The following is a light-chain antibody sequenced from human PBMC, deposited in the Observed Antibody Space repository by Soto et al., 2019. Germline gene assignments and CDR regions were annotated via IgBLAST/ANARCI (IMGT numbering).Light chain of an antibody. CDR2: KAS. CDR1: QSISSW. CDR3: QQYSIFSLI. J-gene: IGKJ4*01. Sequence: DIQMTQSPSTLSASVGDRVTITCRASQSISSWLAWYQQKPGKAPKLLIQKASSLESGVPSRFSGSGSGTEFTLAISSLQPDDFATYYCQQYSIFSLIFGGGTKVEIK. V-gene: IGKV1-5*03.